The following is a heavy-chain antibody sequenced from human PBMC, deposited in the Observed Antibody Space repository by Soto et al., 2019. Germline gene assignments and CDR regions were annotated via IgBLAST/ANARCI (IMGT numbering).Heavy chain of an antibody. D-gene: IGHD3-10*01. V-gene: IGHV3-74*01. CDR3: ARDPYDGSGTSYKPFDS. CDR2: INSDGSST. CDR1: GFTFSSYW. Sequence: EVQLVESGGGLVQPGGSLRLSCAASGFTFSSYWMHWVRQAPGKGLVWVSRINSDGSSTSYADSVKGRFTISRDNAKNTLYLEMNRLGAEDTAVYYCARDPYDGSGTSYKPFDSWGQGTLVTVSS. J-gene: IGHJ4*02.